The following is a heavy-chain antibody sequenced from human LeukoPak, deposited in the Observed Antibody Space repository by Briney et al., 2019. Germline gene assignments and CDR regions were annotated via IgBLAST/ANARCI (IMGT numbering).Heavy chain of an antibody. CDR1: GFTFSSYG. CDR3: AKASGVPWADYGFDI. D-gene: IGHD3-10*01. J-gene: IGHJ3*02. V-gene: IGHV3-30*18. Sequence: QTGGSLRLSCAASGFTFSSYGMHWVRQAPGKGLEWVAVISYDGSNKYYADSVKGRFTISRDNSKNTLYLQMNSLRAEDTAVYYCAKASGVPWADYGFDIWGQGTMVTVSS. CDR2: ISYDGSNK.